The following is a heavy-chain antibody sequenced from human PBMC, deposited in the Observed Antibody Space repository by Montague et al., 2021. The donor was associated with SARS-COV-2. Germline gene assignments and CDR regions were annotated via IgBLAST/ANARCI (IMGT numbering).Heavy chain of an antibody. J-gene: IGHJ4*02. CDR1: GDSVCSNSAA. V-gene: IGHV6-1*01. CDR2: TYYRSKWNN. CDR3: ARGRVATLPHMDN. Sequence: CAISGDSVCSNSAAWNWIRQSPSRGLEWLGRTYYRSKWNNDYAVSVKSRITINPATSKNQFSLQLKSVTPEDTAVYYCARGRVATLPHMDNWGQGSLVIVSS. D-gene: IGHD5-12*01.